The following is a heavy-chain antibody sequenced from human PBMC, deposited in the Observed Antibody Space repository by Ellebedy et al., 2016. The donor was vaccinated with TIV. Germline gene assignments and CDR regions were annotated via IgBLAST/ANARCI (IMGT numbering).Heavy chain of an antibody. Sequence: SETLSLTCTVSGASISSGGYYWTWIRQHPGKGLEWIGYMYHSESAYYEPNSGSAYYNPSLKNRVTILIYTSNNQFSLKLRSVTAADTAVYYCARASLEVQSGPSRFDPWGQGTLVTVSS. D-gene: IGHD3-10*01. CDR1: GASISSGGYY. J-gene: IGHJ5*02. V-gene: IGHV4-31*03. CDR2: MYHSESAYYEPNSGSA. CDR3: ARASLEVQSGPSRFDP.